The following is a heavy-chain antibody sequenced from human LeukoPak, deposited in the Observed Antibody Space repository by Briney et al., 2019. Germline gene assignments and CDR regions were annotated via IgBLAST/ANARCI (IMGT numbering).Heavy chain of an antibody. CDR2: ISGSGGNT. V-gene: IGHV3-23*01. D-gene: IGHD6-19*01. J-gene: IGHJ4*02. Sequence: PGGSLRLSCAASGFTFSNYAMSWVRQAPEKGLEWVSGISGSGGNTYYADSVKGRFTISRDNSKSTLYLQMNSLRAEDTAVYYCAKIPVSYSSGWSNFDYWGQGTLVTVSS. CDR3: AKIPVSYSSGWSNFDY. CDR1: GFTFSNYA.